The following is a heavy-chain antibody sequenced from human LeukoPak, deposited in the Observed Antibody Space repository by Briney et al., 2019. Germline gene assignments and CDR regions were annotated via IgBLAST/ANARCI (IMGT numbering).Heavy chain of an antibody. V-gene: IGHV4-34*01. D-gene: IGHD3-10*01. CDR1: GGSFSGYY. CDR3: ATLTRGYYYGSGSYNY. J-gene: IGHJ4*02. CDR2: INHSGST. Sequence: SETLSLTCAVYGGSFSGYYWSWIRQPPGKGLEWIGEINHSGSTNYNPSLKSRVTISVDTSKNQFSLKLSSVTPADTAVYYCATLTRGYYYGSGSYNYWGQGTLVTVSS.